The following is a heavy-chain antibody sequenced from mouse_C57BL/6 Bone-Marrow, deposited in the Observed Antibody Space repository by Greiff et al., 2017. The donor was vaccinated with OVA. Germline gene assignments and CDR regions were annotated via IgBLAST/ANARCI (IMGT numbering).Heavy chain of an antibody. CDR2: INPNNGGT. J-gene: IGHJ1*03. CDR3: ASVYYDYDGNFDV. Sequence: EVQLQQSGPELVKPGASVKIPCKASGYTFTDYNMDWVKQSHGKSLEWIGDINPNNGGTIYNQKFKGKATLTVDKSSSTAYMELRSLTSEDTAVYYCASVYYDYDGNFDVWGTGTTVTVSS. V-gene: IGHV1-18*01. CDR1: GYTFTDYN. D-gene: IGHD2-4*01.